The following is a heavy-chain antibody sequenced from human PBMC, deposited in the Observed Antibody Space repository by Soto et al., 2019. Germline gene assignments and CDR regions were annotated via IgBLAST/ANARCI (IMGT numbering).Heavy chain of an antibody. CDR3: ARGPSSRSWPTSSFDY. CDR1: GGSFSGYY. D-gene: IGHD6-13*01. J-gene: IGHJ4*02. CDR2: INHSGST. Sequence: QVQLQQWGAGLLKPSETLSLTCAVYGGSFSGYYWSWIRQPPGKGLEWIGEINHSGSTNYNPSLKGRVTISVDTSKNQFSLKLSSVTAADTAVYYCARGPSSRSWPTSSFDYWGQGTLVTVSS. V-gene: IGHV4-34*01.